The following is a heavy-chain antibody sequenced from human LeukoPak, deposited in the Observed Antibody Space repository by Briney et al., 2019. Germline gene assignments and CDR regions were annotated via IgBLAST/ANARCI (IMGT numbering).Heavy chain of an antibody. Sequence: SETLSLTCTVSGYSISSAYYWGWIRQPPGKGLEWIGSIYHSGSTYYNPSLKSRVTISVDTSKNQFSLNLNSVTAADTAVYYCEAVAGTKFDYWGQGTLVTVSS. CDR1: GYSISSAYY. D-gene: IGHD6-19*01. V-gene: IGHV4-38-2*02. CDR3: EAVAGTKFDY. CDR2: IYHSGST. J-gene: IGHJ4*02.